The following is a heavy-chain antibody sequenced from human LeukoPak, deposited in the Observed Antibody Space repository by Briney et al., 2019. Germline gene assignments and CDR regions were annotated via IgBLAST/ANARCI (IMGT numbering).Heavy chain of an antibody. D-gene: IGHD1-26*01. Sequence: SETLSLTCTVSGGSISSYCWSWIRQPPGKGLEWIGYIYYSGSTNYNPSLKSRVTISVDTSKNQFSLKLNSVTAADTAVYFCASGHFSGTYSSPFGYWGQGTLVTVSS. V-gene: IGHV4-59*08. CDR2: IYYSGST. J-gene: IGHJ4*02. CDR3: ASGHFSGTYSSPFGY. CDR1: GGSISSYC.